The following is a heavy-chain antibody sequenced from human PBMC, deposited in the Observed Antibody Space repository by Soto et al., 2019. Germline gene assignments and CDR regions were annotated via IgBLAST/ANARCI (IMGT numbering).Heavy chain of an antibody. V-gene: IGHV1-69*08. Sequence: QVQLVQSGAEVKKPGSSVKVSCKASGGTFSSYTISWVRQAPGQGLEWMGRIIPILGIANYAQKFQGRVTITADKSTSTAYMELSRLRSEDTAVYYCARDEGDGYNYALLHWGQGTLVTVSS. CDR2: IIPILGIA. CDR3: ARDEGDGYNYALLH. D-gene: IGHD5-12*01. CDR1: GGTFSSYT. J-gene: IGHJ4*02.